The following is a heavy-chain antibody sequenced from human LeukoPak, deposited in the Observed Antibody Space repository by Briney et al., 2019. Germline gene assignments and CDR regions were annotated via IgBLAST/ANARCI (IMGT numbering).Heavy chain of an antibody. D-gene: IGHD6-6*01. V-gene: IGHV3-7*01. CDR1: GFTFSSYW. CDR3: ARYALTARFDY. J-gene: IGHJ4*02. Sequence: PGGSLRLSCAASGFTFSSYWMSWVRQAPGKGLEWVATMRQDGSETYYVDSVKGRFTISRDNAKNSVYLQMNSLRAEDTAVYYCARYALTARFDYWGQGTLVTVSS. CDR2: MRQDGSET.